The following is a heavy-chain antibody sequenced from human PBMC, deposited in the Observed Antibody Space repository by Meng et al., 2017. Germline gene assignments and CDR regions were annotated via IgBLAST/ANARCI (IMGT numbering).Heavy chain of an antibody. CDR1: GGSISSSNW. J-gene: IGHJ5*02. CDR3: ASKGGLSTYNWFDP. D-gene: IGHD5-12*01. V-gene: IGHV4-4*02. Sequence: VHCPEPGAGVVKPWGTLSLACAVPGGSISSSNWWSWVRQPPGKGLEWIGEIYQSGSTNYNPSLKSRVTISVDTSKNQFSLKLSSVTAADTAVYYCASKGGLSTYNWFDPWGQGTLVTVSS. CDR2: IYQSGST.